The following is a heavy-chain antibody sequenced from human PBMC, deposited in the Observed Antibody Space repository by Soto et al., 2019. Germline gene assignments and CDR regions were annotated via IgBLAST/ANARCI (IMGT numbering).Heavy chain of an antibody. CDR1: GDSVSKNSAT. CDR3: ARGSLRGGNWYFDL. D-gene: IGHD3-16*01. CDR2: TYYRSKWYN. J-gene: IGHJ2*01. Sequence: QEQLQQSGPGLVKPSQTLSLTCAISGDSVSKNSATWNWIRQSPARGLEWLGRTYYRSKWYNDYAVSVKSLITINPDTSKNQFSLQLNSVTPEDTAVYYCARGSLRGGNWYFDLWGRGTLVTVSS. V-gene: IGHV6-1*01.